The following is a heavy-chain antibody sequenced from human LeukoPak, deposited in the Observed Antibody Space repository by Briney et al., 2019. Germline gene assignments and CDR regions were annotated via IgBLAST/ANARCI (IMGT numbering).Heavy chain of an antibody. Sequence: GGSLRLSCAASGFTFSSYSMNWVRQAPGKGREWVSSISSSSSYIYYADSVKGRFTISRDNAKNSLYLQMNSLRAEDTAVYYCARDPTFGGYDYWGQGTLVTVSS. CDR3: ARDPTFGGYDY. CDR2: ISSSSSYI. V-gene: IGHV3-21*01. D-gene: IGHD5-12*01. J-gene: IGHJ4*02. CDR1: GFTFSSYS.